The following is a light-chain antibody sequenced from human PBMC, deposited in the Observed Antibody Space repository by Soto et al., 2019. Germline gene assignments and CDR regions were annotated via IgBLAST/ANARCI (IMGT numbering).Light chain of an antibody. CDR2: DAS. CDR1: QSISSW. J-gene: IGKJ1*01. CDR3: QQYNSYPWT. Sequence: THMTQNTGSVVTSXWDSGPSSXXASQSISSWLAWYQQKPGKAPKLLIYDASSLESGVPSRFSGSGSGTEFTLTITSLQPDDFATYYCQQYNSYPWTFGQGTKVDIK. V-gene: IGKV1-5*01.